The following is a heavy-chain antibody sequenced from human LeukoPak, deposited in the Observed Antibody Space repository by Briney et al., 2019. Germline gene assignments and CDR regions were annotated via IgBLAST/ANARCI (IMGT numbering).Heavy chain of an antibody. Sequence: PSETLSLTCTVSGGSISSSSYYWGWIRQPPGKGLEWIGSIYYSGSTYYNPSLKSRVTISVDTSKNQFSLKLSSVTAADTAVYYCARSPRNDIVVVPAARTGIHNWFDPWGQGTLVTVSS. V-gene: IGHV4-39*07. D-gene: IGHD2-2*01. CDR2: IYYSGST. J-gene: IGHJ5*02. CDR3: ARSPRNDIVVVPAARTGIHNWFDP. CDR1: GGSISSSSYY.